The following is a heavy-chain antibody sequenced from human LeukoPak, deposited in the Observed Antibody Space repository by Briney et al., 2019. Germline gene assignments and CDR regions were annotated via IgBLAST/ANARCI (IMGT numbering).Heavy chain of an antibody. D-gene: IGHD4-17*01. CDR2: IKSDGSST. CDR1: GFTFSSYW. Sequence: GGSLRLSCAASGFTFSSYWMHWVRQAPGKGLVWVSRIKSDGSSTYYADSVKGRSTISRDNSKNTLYLQMNSLRAEDTAVYYCAKYYGDDPDYYYYMDVWGKGTTVTISS. V-gene: IGHV3-74*01. CDR3: AKYYGDDPDYYYYMDV. J-gene: IGHJ6*03.